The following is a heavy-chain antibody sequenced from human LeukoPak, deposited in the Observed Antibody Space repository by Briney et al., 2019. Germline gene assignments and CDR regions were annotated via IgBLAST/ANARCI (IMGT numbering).Heavy chain of an antibody. CDR1: GFTFSNYW. Sequence: GGSLRLSCAASGFTFSNYWMHWVRQAPGKGLVWISRINSDGSTTSYADSVKGRFTISRDNAKNTLYLQMNSLRAEDTAVYYCARGASGYSYGWGQGTLVTVSS. V-gene: IGHV3-74*01. CDR2: INSDGSTT. J-gene: IGHJ4*02. D-gene: IGHD5-18*01. CDR3: ARGASGYSYG.